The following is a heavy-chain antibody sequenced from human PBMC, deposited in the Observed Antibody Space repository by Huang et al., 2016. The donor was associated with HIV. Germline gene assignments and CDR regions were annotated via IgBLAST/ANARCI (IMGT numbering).Heavy chain of an antibody. J-gene: IGHJ4*02. CDR1: GYSFTNYW. CDR3: ARRGFNTGSSPDS. Sequence: EVQLVQSGPEVKKPGESLKISCRVSGYSFTNYWIGWVRQRPGKRREGMAIISPGDSDAAYHPSFRGQVTISADKSINTAHLQWDSLKTSDSAIYYCARRGFNTGSSPDSWGQGTLVTVSS. V-gene: IGHV5-51*01. D-gene: IGHD1-26*01. CDR2: ISPGDSDA.